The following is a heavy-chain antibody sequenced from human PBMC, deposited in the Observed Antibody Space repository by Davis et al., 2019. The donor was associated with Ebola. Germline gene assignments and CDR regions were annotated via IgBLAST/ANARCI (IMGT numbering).Heavy chain of an antibody. V-gene: IGHV3-23*01. CDR2: ISSSGDST. D-gene: IGHD6-19*01. Sequence: GESLKISCAASGFTFSSYAMSWVRQAPGKGLEWVSGISSSGDSTYYADSVKGRFTISRDNSKNTLYLQMNSLRVEDTAVYYCAKGWGSSGWYYFDYWGQGTLVTVSS. J-gene: IGHJ4*02. CDR1: GFTFSSYA. CDR3: AKGWGSSGWYYFDY.